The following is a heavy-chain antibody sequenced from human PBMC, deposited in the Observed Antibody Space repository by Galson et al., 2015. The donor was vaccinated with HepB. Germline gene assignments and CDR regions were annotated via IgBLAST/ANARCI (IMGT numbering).Heavy chain of an antibody. J-gene: IGHJ4*02. CDR1: GYTFTNYG. CDR3: ARWFGEYGRYYFDY. CDR2: ISAYNGNT. D-gene: IGHD3-10*01. V-gene: IGHV1-18*04. Sequence: SVKVSCKASGYTFTNYGISWVRQAPGQGLEWMGWISAYNGNTNYAQKIQGRVTMTTDTSTSTAYMELRSLRSDDTAVYYCARWFGEYGRYYFDYWGQGTLVTVSS.